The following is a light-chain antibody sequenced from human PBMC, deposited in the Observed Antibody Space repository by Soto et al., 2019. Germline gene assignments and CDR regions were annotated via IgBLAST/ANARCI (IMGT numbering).Light chain of an antibody. V-gene: IGKV3-11*01. J-gene: IGKJ5*01. CDR2: DAS. Sequence: ETVLTQSPARLSLSPGERATLSCRAGQSVSDYLAWYQQKPGQPPRLLFFDASNRVTGVPARFSAGGPGTDFTLTISSLEPEDFAVYYCQQRSNWPPFTFGQGTRLEI. CDR1: QSVSDY. CDR3: QQRSNWPPFT.